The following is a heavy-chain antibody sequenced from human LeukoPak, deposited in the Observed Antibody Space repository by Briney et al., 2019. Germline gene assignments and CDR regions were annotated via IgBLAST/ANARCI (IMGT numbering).Heavy chain of an antibody. V-gene: IGHV4-39*01. CDR2: IYHSGFT. J-gene: IGHJ5*02. Sequence: SETLSLTCSVSGDSITNRNNYCGWIRQPPGKGLEWIGNIYHSGFTYCNPSLKSRVTISVDTSKNQFSLKLNSVTAADTAVYYCARPSDGRSGSYDEGTGFDPWGQGTLVTVSS. CDR1: GDSITNRNNY. CDR3: ARPSDGRSGSYDEGTGFDP. D-gene: IGHD1-26*01.